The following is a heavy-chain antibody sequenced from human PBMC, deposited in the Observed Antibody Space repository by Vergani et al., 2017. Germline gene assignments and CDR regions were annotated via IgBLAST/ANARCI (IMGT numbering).Heavy chain of an antibody. Sequence: EVQLVESGGGLVQPGGSLRLSCAASGFTFSSYDMHWVRQATGKGLEWVSAIGTAGDTYYPGSVKGRFTISRENDKNYLYLQKNSLRAGDTAVYYCARSLKRWDAFDIWSKGKMVTVDS. D-gene: IGHD2-15*01. V-gene: IGHV3-13*01. J-gene: IGHJ3*02. CDR1: GFTFSSYD. CDR2: IGTAGDT. CDR3: ARSLKRWDAFDI.